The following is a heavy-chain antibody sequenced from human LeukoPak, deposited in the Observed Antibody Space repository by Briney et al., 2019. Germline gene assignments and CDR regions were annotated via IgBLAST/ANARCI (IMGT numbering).Heavy chain of an antibody. Sequence: GASLKISCKGSGSSFTSYWIGWVRQMPGKGLEWMGIIYPGDSDTRYSPSFQGQVTISADKSISTAYLQWSSLKASDTAMYYCARSASFSGWYYFDYWGQGTLVTVSS. J-gene: IGHJ4*02. CDR1: GSSFTSYW. V-gene: IGHV5-51*01. CDR2: IYPGDSDT. D-gene: IGHD6-19*01. CDR3: ARSASFSGWYYFDY.